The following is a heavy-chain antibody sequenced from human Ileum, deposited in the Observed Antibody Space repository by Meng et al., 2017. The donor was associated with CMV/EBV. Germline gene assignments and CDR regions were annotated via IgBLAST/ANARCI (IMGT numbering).Heavy chain of an antibody. CDR2: INPNSGGT. CDR3: ARPYTSDWSNWFDP. CDR1: GYTFNAYH. J-gene: IGHJ5*02. D-gene: IGHD3-9*01. V-gene: IGHV1-2*02. Sequence: AQLVQTGAEVKKPGASVKVSCKASGYTFNAYHVHWVRQAPGQGLEWMGWINPNSGGTKYAQKFRGRVTLTRDTSISTVYMDLTTITSDDTAVYYCARPYTSDWSNWFDPWGQGTLVTVSS.